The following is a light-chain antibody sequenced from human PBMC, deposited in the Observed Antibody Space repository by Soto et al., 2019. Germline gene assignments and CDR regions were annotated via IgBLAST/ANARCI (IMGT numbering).Light chain of an antibody. CDR2: GAS. J-gene: IGKJ1*01. V-gene: IGKV3-20*01. CDR3: QQYGTSPPT. Sequence: EIVLTQSPGTLSLSPGERATLSCKASQSVSSNFLAWYQRKPGQAPRLLIYGASYRATDIPYRFSGSGSGTDFTLTITRLEPEAFAVYYYQQYGTSPPTFGQGTKVEI. CDR1: QSVSSNF.